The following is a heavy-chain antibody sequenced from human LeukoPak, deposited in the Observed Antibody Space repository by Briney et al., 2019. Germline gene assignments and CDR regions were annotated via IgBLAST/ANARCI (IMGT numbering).Heavy chain of an antibody. Sequence: PSETLSLTCTVSGGSISSYYWSWIRQPPGKGLEWIGYIYYSGSTNYNPSLKSRVTISVDTSKNQFSLELSSVTAADTAVYYCARQSWDYDSSGYYSYSAFDIWGQGTMVTVSS. V-gene: IGHV4-59*08. CDR2: IYYSGST. CDR3: ARQSWDYDSSGYYSYSAFDI. CDR1: GGSISSYY. D-gene: IGHD3-22*01. J-gene: IGHJ3*02.